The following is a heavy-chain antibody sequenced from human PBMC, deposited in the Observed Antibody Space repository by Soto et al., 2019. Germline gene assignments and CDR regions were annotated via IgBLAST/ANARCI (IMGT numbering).Heavy chain of an antibody. V-gene: IGHV4-34*01. CDR3: ARRGGCSSTSCYWYFDY. CDR1: GGSFSGYY. D-gene: IGHD2-2*01. Sequence: PSETLSLTCAVYGGSFSGYYWSWIRQPPGKGLEWIGEINHSGSTNYNPSLKSRVTISVDTSKNQFSLKLSSVTAADTAVYYCARRGGCSSTSCYWYFDYWGQGTLVTVSS. CDR2: INHSGST. J-gene: IGHJ4*02.